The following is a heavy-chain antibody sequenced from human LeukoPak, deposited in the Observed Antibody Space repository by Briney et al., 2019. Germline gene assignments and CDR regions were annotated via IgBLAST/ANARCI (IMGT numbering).Heavy chain of an antibody. D-gene: IGHD5-24*01. V-gene: IGHV1-8*01. CDR3: ARVKSRMAEDPDAFDI. CDR1: GYTFTSYD. Sequence: ASVKVSCKASGYTFTSYDIIWVRQATGQGLEWMGWMNPNSGNTGYAQKFQGRVTMTRNTSISTAYMELSSLRSEDTAVYYCARVKSRMAEDPDAFDIWGQGTMVTVSS. J-gene: IGHJ3*02. CDR2: MNPNSGNT.